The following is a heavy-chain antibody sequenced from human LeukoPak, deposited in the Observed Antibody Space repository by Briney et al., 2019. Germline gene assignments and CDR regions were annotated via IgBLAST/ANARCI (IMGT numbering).Heavy chain of an antibody. CDR1: GLAFSAYK. CDR3: AKDLVTIFGVAFDY. J-gene: IGHJ4*02. Sequence: GGSLRLSCAASGLAFSAYKMHWVRQAPRKGLVWVSAISGSGGSTYYADSVKGRFTISRDNSKNTLYLQMNSLGAEDTAVYYCAKDLVTIFGVAFDYWGQGTLVTVSS. CDR2: ISGSGGST. D-gene: IGHD3-3*01. V-gene: IGHV3-23*01.